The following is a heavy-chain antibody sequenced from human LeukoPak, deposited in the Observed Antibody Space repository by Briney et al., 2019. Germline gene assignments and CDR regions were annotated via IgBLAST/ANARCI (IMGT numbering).Heavy chain of an antibody. D-gene: IGHD5-12*01. CDR1: GGSISSYY. Sequence: PSETLSLTCTVSGGSISSYYWSWIRQPPGKGLEWIGYIYYSGSTNYNPSLKSRVTISVDTSKNQFSLKLSSVTAADTAVYYCARVRRLGYYFDYWGQGTLVTVSS. CDR2: IYYSGST. CDR3: ARVRRLGYYFDY. J-gene: IGHJ4*02. V-gene: IGHV4-59*01.